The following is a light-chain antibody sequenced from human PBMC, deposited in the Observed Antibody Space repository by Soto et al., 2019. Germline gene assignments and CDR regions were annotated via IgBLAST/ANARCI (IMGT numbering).Light chain of an antibody. CDR3: QESNSTMNT. Sequence: DIPMTQSPSTLSASVGDRVTITCRASQSVTTSLAWYQQKPGKAPKLLIYDASSLESGVPSTFSGSGSGTEFTLTISRLQPDDFATYYCQESNSTMNTFGQGTKVEIK. CDR1: QSVTTS. V-gene: IGKV1-5*01. CDR2: DAS. J-gene: IGKJ2*01.